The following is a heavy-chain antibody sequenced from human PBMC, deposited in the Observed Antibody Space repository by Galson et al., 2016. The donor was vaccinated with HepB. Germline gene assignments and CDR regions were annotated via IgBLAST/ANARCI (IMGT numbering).Heavy chain of an antibody. Sequence: SLRLSCAGSGYTFSDDWMSWVRQAPGKGLEWVGRIKNKKDGGTTDYAAPVKGRFSISGDDSKSSLYLQMNTLKTEDTAVYYCTTFNSRDAFKLWGQGTMVTVSS. CDR1: GYTFSDDW. CDR2: IKNKKDGGTT. CDR3: TTFNSRDAFKL. V-gene: IGHV3-15*01. J-gene: IGHJ3*01.